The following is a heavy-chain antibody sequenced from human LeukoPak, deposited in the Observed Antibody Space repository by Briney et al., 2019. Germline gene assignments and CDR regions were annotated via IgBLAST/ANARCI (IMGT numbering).Heavy chain of an antibody. Sequence: PGGSLRLSCVASGLSVSNYWMSWVRQALGKGLEWVANIKQDGSEKYYVDSVKGRFTISRDTAKNSLYLQMDSLRAEDTAVYYCARDSDPRFDYWGQGTLVTVSS. CDR1: GLSVSNYW. CDR3: ARDSDPRFDY. CDR2: IKQDGSEK. V-gene: IGHV3-7*01. J-gene: IGHJ4*02.